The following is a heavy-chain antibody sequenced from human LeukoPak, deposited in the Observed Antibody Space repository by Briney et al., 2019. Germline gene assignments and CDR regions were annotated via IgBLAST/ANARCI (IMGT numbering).Heavy chain of an antibody. V-gene: IGHV3-21*01. Sequence: GGSLRLSCAASGFTVSSNYMSWVRQAPGKGLEWVSSISSSSSYIYYGDSVKGRFTISRDNAKNSLYLQMNSLRVEDTAVYYCARGDYDYCDSSDLEDYWGQGTLVTVSS. CDR2: ISSSSSYI. CDR3: ARGDYDYCDSSDLEDY. J-gene: IGHJ4*02. CDR1: GFTVSSNY. D-gene: IGHD3-22*01.